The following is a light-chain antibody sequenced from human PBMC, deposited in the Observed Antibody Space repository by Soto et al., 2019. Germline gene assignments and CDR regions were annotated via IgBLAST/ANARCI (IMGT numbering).Light chain of an antibody. CDR3: QQSYDTPFT. J-gene: IGKJ3*01. CDR1: QSIGSY. CDR2: GAS. V-gene: IGKV1-39*01. Sequence: DIQMTQSPYSLSPSVGDSVSITCRASQSIGSYLNWYQYKSGEAPKLLIYGASTLQSGVPSRFSGRGSETEFTLTIGSLQPEDSATYFCQQSYDTPFTFGPGT.